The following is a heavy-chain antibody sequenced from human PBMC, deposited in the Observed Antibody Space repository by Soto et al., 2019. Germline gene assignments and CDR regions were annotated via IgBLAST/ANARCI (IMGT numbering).Heavy chain of an antibody. D-gene: IGHD5-18*01. CDR3: ARDWGDSYGPNDY. Sequence: EVQLVESGGGLVQPGGSLRLSCAASGFTFSSYSMNWVRQAPGKGLEWVSYISSSSSTIYYADSVKGRFTISRDNAKNSLYLQMNSLTAEDTAVYYCARDWGDSYGPNDYWGQGTLVTVSS. V-gene: IGHV3-48*01. CDR1: GFTFSSYS. J-gene: IGHJ4*02. CDR2: ISSSSSTI.